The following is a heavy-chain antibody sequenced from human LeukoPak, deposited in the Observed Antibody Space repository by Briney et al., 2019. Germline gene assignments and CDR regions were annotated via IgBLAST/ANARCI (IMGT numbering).Heavy chain of an antibody. CDR2: ISAYNGNT. V-gene: IGHV1-18*01. Sequence: ASVKVSCKASGYTFTSYGISWVRQAPGQGLECMGWISAYNGNTNYAQKLQGRVTMTTDTSTSTAYMELRSLRSDDTAVYYCARAYLPGYSSSWYAEYFQHWGQGTLVTVSS. CDR1: GYTFTSYG. CDR3: ARAYLPGYSSSWYAEYFQH. J-gene: IGHJ1*01. D-gene: IGHD6-13*01.